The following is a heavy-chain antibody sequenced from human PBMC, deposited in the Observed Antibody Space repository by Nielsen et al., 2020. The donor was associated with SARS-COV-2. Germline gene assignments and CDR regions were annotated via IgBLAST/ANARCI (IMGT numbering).Heavy chain of an antibody. CDR3: ARPWTGSGSYGNWFDP. Sequence: ASVKVSCKASGYTFTNYGISWVRQAPGQGLEWMGWISTNNGNTDYAQKVRGRVAMTTDTSTSTAYMELRSLRSDDTAVYYCARPWTGSGSYGNWFDPWGQGTLVTVSS. CDR1: GYTFTNYG. J-gene: IGHJ5*02. D-gene: IGHD3-10*01. CDR2: ISTNNGNT. V-gene: IGHV1-18*01.